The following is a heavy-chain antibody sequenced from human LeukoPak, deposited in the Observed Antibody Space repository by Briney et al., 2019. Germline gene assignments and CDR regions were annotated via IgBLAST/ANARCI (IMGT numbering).Heavy chain of an antibody. CDR1: GGSISSYY. CDR3: GRDVLWFGESRHLDY. Sequence: PSETLSLTCTVSGGSISSYYWSWIRQPPGKGLEWIGYIYYSGSTNYNPSLKSRVTISVDTSKNQFALKLSSVTAADTAVYYCGRDVLWFGESRHLDYWGQGTLVTVSS. V-gene: IGHV4-59*12. CDR2: IYYSGST. J-gene: IGHJ4*02. D-gene: IGHD3-10*01.